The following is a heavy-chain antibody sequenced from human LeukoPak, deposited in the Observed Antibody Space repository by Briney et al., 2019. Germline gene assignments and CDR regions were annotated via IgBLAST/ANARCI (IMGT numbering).Heavy chain of an antibody. J-gene: IGHJ5*02. CDR2: INPNSGGT. V-gene: IGHV1-2*02. CDR1: GYTFTGYY. CDR3: ARGRRIKYYYGSGSYYPNWFDP. D-gene: IGHD3-10*01. Sequence: ASVKVSCKASGYTFTGYYMHWVRQAPGQGLEWMGWINPNSGGTNYAQKFQGRVTMTRDTSISTAYMELSRLRSEDTAVYYCARGRRIKYYYGSGSYYPNWFDPWGQGTLVTVSS.